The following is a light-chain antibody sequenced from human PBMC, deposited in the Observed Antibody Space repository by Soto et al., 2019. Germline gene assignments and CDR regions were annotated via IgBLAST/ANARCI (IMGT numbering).Light chain of an antibody. CDR2: DSS. J-gene: IGKJ1*01. CDR1: QSVRNW. V-gene: IGKV1-5*01. CDR3: QQYDGYSPQT. Sequence: DIQMTQSPSTLFASVGDRVTITFRSSQSVRNWLAWYQQKPGRAPQLLIYDSSTLEPGVPSRFRGSGSGTEFTLTINGLQPDDFATYYCQQYDGYSPQTFGQGTKVDIK.